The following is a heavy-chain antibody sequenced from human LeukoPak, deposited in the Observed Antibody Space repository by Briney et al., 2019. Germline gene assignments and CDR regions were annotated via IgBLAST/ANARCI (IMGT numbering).Heavy chain of an antibody. V-gene: IGHV3-20*04. Sequence: GGSLRLSCAVSGFTFDEYAMSWVRQAPGKGLEGVSGINWNGESTGYADSVKGRFTISRDNVKNSLYLQMNSVRAEDTAVYYCARGEIFGSGSYYLDYWGQGTLVTVSS. CDR3: ARGEIFGSGSYYLDY. CDR2: INWNGEST. D-gene: IGHD3-10*01. J-gene: IGHJ4*02. CDR1: GFTFDEYA.